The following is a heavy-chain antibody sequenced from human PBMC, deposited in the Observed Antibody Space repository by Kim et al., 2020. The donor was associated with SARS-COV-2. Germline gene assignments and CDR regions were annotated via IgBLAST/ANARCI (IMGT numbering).Heavy chain of an antibody. D-gene: IGHD3-9*01. CDR1: GFTFSDYY. CDR2: ISSSSSYT. Sequence: GGSLRLSCAASGFTFSDYYMSWIRQAPGKGLEWVSYISSSSSYTNYADSVKGRFTISRDNAKNSLYLQMNSLRAEDTAVYYCARDWVGSYDILGEGANPSNDAFDIWGQGTMVTVSS. V-gene: IGHV3-11*06. CDR3: ARDWVGSYDILGEGANPSNDAFDI. J-gene: IGHJ3*02.